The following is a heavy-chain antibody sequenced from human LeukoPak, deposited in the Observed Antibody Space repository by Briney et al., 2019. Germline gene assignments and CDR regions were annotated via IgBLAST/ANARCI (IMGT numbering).Heavy chain of an antibody. CDR3: ARNLIPEQLVLNF. J-gene: IGHJ4*02. Sequence: SETLSLTCTVSGGSIYSSSYYWGWIRQPPGKGLEWIGTIYYSGSTYYNPSLNSRLTISVDTSKNLFALSLKSVTAADTAVYYCARNLIPEQLVLNFWGQGTLVTVSS. V-gene: IGHV4-39*06. D-gene: IGHD6-13*01. CDR1: GGSIYSSSYY. CDR2: IYYSGST.